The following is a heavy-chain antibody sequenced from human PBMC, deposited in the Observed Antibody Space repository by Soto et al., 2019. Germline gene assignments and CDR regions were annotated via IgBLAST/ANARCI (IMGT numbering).Heavy chain of an antibody. CDR2: INPNSGGT. J-gene: IGHJ4*02. Sequence: ASVKVSCKASGNTFTGYYMHWVRQAPGQGLEWMGWINPNSGGTNYAQKFQGRVTMTRDTSISTAYMELSRLRSDDTAVYYCARIPRRGGSYYGYFDYWGQGTLVTVSS. CDR3: ARIPRRGGSYYGYFDY. V-gene: IGHV1-2*02. D-gene: IGHD1-26*01. CDR1: GNTFTGYY.